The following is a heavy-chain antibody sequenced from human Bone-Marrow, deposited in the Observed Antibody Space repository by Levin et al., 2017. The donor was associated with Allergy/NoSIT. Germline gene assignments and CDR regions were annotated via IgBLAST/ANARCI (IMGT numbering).Heavy chain of an antibody. CDR2: ISYDGSNK. V-gene: IGHV3-30-3*01. D-gene: IGHD3-10*01. CDR1: GFTFSSYA. CDR3: ALQEFYGSGSYENDDY. Sequence: GGSLRLSCAASGFTFSSYAMHWVRQAPGKGLEWVAVISYDGSNKYYADSVKGRFTISRDNSKNTLYLQMNSLRAEDTAVYYCALQEFYGSGSYENDDYWGQGTLVTVSS. J-gene: IGHJ4*02.